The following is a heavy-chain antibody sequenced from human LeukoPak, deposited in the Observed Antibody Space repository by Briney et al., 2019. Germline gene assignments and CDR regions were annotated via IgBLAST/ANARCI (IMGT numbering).Heavy chain of an antibody. Sequence: GGSLRLSCAASGFTLSSYAMTWVRQAPGKGLEWVANIKQDGSEKFYVDSVKGRFTISRDNAKNSLYLQMNSLRVEDTAVYYCARSPDGFDYWGQGTLVTVSS. CDR1: GFTLSSYA. CDR2: IKQDGSEK. D-gene: IGHD5-24*01. J-gene: IGHJ4*02. V-gene: IGHV3-7*03. CDR3: ARSPDGFDY.